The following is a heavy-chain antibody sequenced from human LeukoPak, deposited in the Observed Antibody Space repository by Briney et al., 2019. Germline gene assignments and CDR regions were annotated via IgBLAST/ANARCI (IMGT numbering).Heavy chain of an antibody. J-gene: IGHJ3*02. CDR1: GFIFSDYG. CDR2: VSGKSTAI. D-gene: IGHD5-18*01. V-gene: IGHV3-48*01. CDR3: ARDRTQLWLDDALDI. Sequence: GGSLRLSCVASGFIFSDYGINWVRQAPGKGLEWLSFVSGKSTAIYYADSVKGRFTISRDNSKNTLYLQMNSLRGEDTAVYYCARDRTQLWLDDALDIWGQGTMVTVSS.